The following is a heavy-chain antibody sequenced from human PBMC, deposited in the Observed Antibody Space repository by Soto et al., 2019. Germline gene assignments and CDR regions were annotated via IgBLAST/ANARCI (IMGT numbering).Heavy chain of an antibody. Sequence: PWGSLRLSCADSGFTFSSYWMHLFRQTPVKGLVWVSRINSDGSRTSYADSVKGRFTISRDNAKKTLYLQMNSLRVEDTAVYYCASDAFDIWGQGTMVTVSS. V-gene: IGHV3-74*01. CDR3: ASDAFDI. J-gene: IGHJ3*02. CDR2: INSDGSRT. CDR1: GFTFSSYW.